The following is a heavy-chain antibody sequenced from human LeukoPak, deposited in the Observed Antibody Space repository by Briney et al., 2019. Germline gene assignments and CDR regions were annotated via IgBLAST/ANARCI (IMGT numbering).Heavy chain of an antibody. V-gene: IGHV3-30*02. CDR2: IRYDGSNK. CDR3: AKVGGALGYCSSTSCLIDY. J-gene: IGHJ4*02. D-gene: IGHD2-2*01. CDR1: GFTFSSYG. Sequence: GGSLRLSCAASGFTFSSYGMHWVRQAPGKGLEWVAFIRYDGSNKYYADSVKGRFTISRDNSKNTLYLQMNSLRAEDTAVYYCAKVGGALGYCSSTSCLIDYWGQGTLVTVSS.